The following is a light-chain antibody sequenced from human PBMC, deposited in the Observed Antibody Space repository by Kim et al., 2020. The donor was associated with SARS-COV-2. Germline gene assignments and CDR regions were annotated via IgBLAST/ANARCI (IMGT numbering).Light chain of an antibody. CDR2: WAS. Sequence: KATLNCKSSQTVLYNANKKNYLAWYQQKPGQAPKLLIYWASIRESGVSDRFSGSGSETDFTLTISSLQAEDVAVYYCQQYYSTPPSFGQGTKLEI. J-gene: IGKJ2*03. CDR1: QTVLYNANKKNY. CDR3: QQYYSTPPS. V-gene: IGKV4-1*01.